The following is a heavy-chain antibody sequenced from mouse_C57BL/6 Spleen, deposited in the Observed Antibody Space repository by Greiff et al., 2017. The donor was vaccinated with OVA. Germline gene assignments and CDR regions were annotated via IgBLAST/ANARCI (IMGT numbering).Heavy chain of an antibody. J-gene: IGHJ2*01. CDR2: LYPGDGDT. Sequence: VQLQQSGPELVKPGASVKISCKASGYAFSSSWMNWVKQRPGKGLEWIGRLYPGDGDTNYNGTFKGKATLTADNSSSTAYMQLSSLTSEDSAVYFGARAGYYYCSSGYFDYWGQGTTLTVSS. CDR1: GYAFSSSW. V-gene: IGHV1-82*01. D-gene: IGHD1-1*01. CDR3: ARAGYYYCSSGYFDY.